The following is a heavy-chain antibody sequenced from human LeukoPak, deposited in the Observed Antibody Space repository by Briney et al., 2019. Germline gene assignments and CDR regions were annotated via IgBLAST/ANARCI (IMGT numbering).Heavy chain of an antibody. CDR1: GFNFRTYS. CDR2: ISSSSSTI. V-gene: IGHV3-48*02. Sequence: GGSLRLSCAAPGFNFRTYSMNWVRQAPGKGLEWVSYISSSSSTIYYADSVKGRFTISRDNAKNSLYLQMNSLRDEDTAVYYCARVQRELDHWGQGTLVTVSS. CDR3: ARVQRELDH. J-gene: IGHJ4*02. D-gene: IGHD1-26*01.